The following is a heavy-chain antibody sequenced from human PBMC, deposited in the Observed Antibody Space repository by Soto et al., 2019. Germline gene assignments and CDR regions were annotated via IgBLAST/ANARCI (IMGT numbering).Heavy chain of an antibody. CDR1: GFTVSNNY. Sequence: EVQLVESGGGLVQPGGSLRLSCAASGFTVSNNYMRWVRQAPVKGLEWVSLIYSGGATYYADSVKGRFTISRDNSKNTLDLQRNSLRAEDTAVYYCARDGTYNWVGGQGILVTVSS. D-gene: IGHD1-1*01. V-gene: IGHV3-66*01. CDR3: ARDGTYNWV. J-gene: IGHJ4*02. CDR2: IYSGGAT.